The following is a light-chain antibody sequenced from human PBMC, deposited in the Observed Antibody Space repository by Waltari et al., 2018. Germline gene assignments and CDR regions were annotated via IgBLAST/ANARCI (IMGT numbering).Light chain of an antibody. CDR1: SSDIGGYNY. J-gene: IGLJ2*01. CDR3: SSYITSSTLEL. Sequence: QSALTQPASVSGSPGQSITISCTGTSSDIGGYNYVPWYQQRPGKAPKLMIYDVSNRPSGVSNRFSGSKSGNTASLTISGLQAEDEADYYCSSYITSSTLELFGGGTSLTVL. CDR2: DVS. V-gene: IGLV2-14*03.